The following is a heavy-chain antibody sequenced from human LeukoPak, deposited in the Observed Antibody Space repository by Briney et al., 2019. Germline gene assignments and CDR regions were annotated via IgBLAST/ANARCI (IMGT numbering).Heavy chain of an antibody. CDR3: ARDRCSGGSCYSRWFDP. Sequence: PSETLSLTCTVSGGSISSSSYYWGWIRQPPGKGLEWIGSIYYSGSTYYNPSLKSRVTISVDTSKNQFSLKLSSVTAADTAVYYCARDRCSGGSCYSRWFDPWGQGTLVTVSS. V-gene: IGHV4-39*07. CDR1: GGSISSSSYY. D-gene: IGHD2-15*01. CDR2: IYYSGST. J-gene: IGHJ5*02.